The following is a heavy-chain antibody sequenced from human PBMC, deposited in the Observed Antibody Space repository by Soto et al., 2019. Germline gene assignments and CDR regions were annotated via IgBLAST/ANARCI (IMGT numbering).Heavy chain of an antibody. CDR1: GFTVGGNS. CDR3: ARDSTSYWYLDL. V-gene: IGHV3-53*02. CDR2: MYSTGEI. J-gene: IGHJ2*01. Sequence: DVQLVETGGESTQPGGALRLSCAVSGFTVGGNSLNWVRQAPGKGLEWVSLMYSTGEIFYADSVRGRFSISRDTSTNTLFLQMTDLRAEDTAVYYCARDSTSYWYLDLWGRGTLVTVSS.